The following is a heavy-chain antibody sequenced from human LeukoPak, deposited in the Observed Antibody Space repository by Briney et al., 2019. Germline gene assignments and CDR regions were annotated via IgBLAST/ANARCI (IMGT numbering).Heavy chain of an antibody. Sequence: GASVKVSCKASGYTFTSYDINWVRQATGQGLEWMGWMNPNSGNTGYAQKFQGRVTITRNTSISTAYMELSSLRSEDTAVYYCARGLSGYSSSWYLWYYYYYMDVWGKGTTVTVSS. CDR1: GYTFTSYD. D-gene: IGHD6-13*01. J-gene: IGHJ6*03. CDR2: MNPNSGNT. V-gene: IGHV1-8*03. CDR3: ARGLSGYSSSWYLWYYYYYMDV.